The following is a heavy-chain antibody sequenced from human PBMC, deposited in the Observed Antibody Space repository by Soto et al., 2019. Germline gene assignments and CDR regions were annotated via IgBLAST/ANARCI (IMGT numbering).Heavy chain of an antibody. CDR1: GFTFSSYA. J-gene: IGHJ4*02. Sequence: GGSLRLSCAASGFTFSSYAMSWVRQAPGKGLEWVSAISGSGGSTYYADSVKGRFTISRDNSKNTLYLQMNSLRAEDTAVYYCANNPSGSYKSTLDYWGQGTLVTVSS. CDR3: ANNPSGSYKSTLDY. D-gene: IGHD1-26*01. CDR2: ISGSGGST. V-gene: IGHV3-23*01.